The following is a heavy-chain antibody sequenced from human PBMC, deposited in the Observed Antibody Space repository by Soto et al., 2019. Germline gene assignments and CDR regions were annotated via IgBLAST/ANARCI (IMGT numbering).Heavy chain of an antibody. CDR3: ARYSSGDAFDI. Sequence: GSVKVSCKASGYTFTSYYMHWVRQAPGQGLEWMGIINPSGGSTSYAQKFQGRVTMTRDTSTSTVYMELSSLRSEDTAVYYCARYSSGDAFDIWGQGTMVTVSS. CDR2: INPSGGST. J-gene: IGHJ3*02. CDR1: GYTFTSYY. D-gene: IGHD6-19*01. V-gene: IGHV1-46*03.